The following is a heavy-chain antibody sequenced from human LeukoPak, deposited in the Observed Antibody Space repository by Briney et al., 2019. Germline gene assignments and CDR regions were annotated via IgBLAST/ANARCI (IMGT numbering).Heavy chain of an antibody. CDR1: GGSISSSIYY. V-gene: IGHV4-39*01. Sequence: PSETLSLTRTVSGGSISSSIYYWGWIRQPPGKGLEWIGSIYYSGSTYYNPSLKSRVTISVDTSKNQFSLKLSSVTAADTAVYYCAGILYGSGSYYTEYYFAYWGQGTLVTVSS. J-gene: IGHJ4*02. CDR2: IYYSGST. CDR3: AGILYGSGSYYTEYYFAY. D-gene: IGHD3-10*01.